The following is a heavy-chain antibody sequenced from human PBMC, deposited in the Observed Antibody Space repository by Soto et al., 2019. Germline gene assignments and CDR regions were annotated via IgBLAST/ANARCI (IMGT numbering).Heavy chain of an antibody. CDR2: ITHSGST. D-gene: IGHD3-10*01. CDR1: GGSFSDYY. CDR3: ARGLRASFGVRLSYYYYGMDV. J-gene: IGHJ6*02. Sequence: ASETLSLTXALYGGSFSDYYWGWIRQPPGKGLECIGEITHSGSTNYNPSLKSRVTLSVDTSKNQFSLNLTSVTAADTAVYYCARGLRASFGVRLSYYYYGMDVWGQGTTVTVSS. V-gene: IGHV4-34*01.